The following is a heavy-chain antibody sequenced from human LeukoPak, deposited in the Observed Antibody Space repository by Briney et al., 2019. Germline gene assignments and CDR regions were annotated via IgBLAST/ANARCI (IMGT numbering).Heavy chain of an antibody. CDR1: GLPFSSYE. J-gene: IGHJ6*02. V-gene: IGHV3-13*01. CDR2: IGTAGDT. D-gene: IGHD3-9*01. CDR3: ARALTGSYGMDV. Sequence: GGSWGFSWAASGLPFSSYEMHGARQPTEKGLEWVSAIGTAGDTYYPGSVKGRFTISRENAKNSLYLQMNSLRAGDTAVYYCARALTGSYGMDVWGQGTPVTVSS.